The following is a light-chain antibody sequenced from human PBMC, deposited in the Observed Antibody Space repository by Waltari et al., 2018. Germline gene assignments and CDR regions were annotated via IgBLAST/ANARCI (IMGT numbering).Light chain of an antibody. J-gene: IGKJ1*01. V-gene: IGKV4-1*01. CDR3: QQYRSTLWT. Sequence: DIVMSQSPDSLAVSLGERATINCKSSQSVLFSTNNKNYLAWYQQKTGQPPKLLFYWASTRESGVRDRFSCGGSGTDFTLTISSLQAEDVAVYYCQQYRSTLWTFGQGTRVEIK. CDR1: QSVLFSTNNKNY. CDR2: WAS.